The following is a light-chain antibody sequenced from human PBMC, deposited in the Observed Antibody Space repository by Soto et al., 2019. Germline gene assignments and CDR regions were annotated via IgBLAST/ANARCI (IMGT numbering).Light chain of an antibody. J-gene: IGLJ1*01. Sequence: QSALTQPPSASGSPGQSVTISCTGTSSDVGGYNYVSWYQQHPGKAPKLMIYEVSKRPSGVPDRFSGSKSGNTASLTVSGLQAEDEADYYCSSRTVFGTGT. CDR1: SSDVGGYNY. CDR3: SSRTV. V-gene: IGLV2-8*01. CDR2: EVS.